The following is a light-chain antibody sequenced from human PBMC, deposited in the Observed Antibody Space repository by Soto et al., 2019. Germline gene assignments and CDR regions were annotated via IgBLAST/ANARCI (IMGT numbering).Light chain of an antibody. Sequence: VIWMTQSPSLLSASPGDRATISCLMSQGISSSLAWHQQKPWQAPELLIYAASTLQSGVPPRFSGSLSEKHLSLTLSCLQSENFATFYCQQYYSVPSSFGEGTKVDIK. CDR3: QQYYSVPSS. J-gene: IGKJ1*01. CDR1: QGISSS. CDR2: AAS. V-gene: IGKV1D-8*01.